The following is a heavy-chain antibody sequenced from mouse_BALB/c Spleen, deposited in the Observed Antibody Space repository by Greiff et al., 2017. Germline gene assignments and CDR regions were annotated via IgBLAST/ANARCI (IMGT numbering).Heavy chain of an antibody. CDR2: INSNGGST. D-gene: IGHD4-1*01. CDR1: GFTFSSYG. V-gene: IGHV5-6-3*01. CDR3: ARARTGTYYFDY. J-gene: IGHJ2*01. Sequence: DVKLVESGGGLVQPGGSLKLSCAASGFTFSSYGMSWVRQTPDKRLELVATINSNGGSTYYPDSVKGRFTISRDNAKNTLYLQMSSLKSEDTAMYYCARARTGTYYFDYWGQGTTLTVSS.